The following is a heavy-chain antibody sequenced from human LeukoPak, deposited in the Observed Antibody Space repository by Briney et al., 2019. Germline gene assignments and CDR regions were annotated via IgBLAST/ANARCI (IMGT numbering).Heavy chain of an antibody. CDR1: GGSVSMGTYY. CDR3: ARNYGDSLYYFDY. CDR2: MYYSRST. Sequence: SETLSLTCTVSGGSVSMGTYYWSWIRQPPGKGLEWIGYMYYSRSTNYSPSLKSRVTISADTSKNQFSLKLTSVTVADTAVYYCARNYGDSLYYFDYWGQGTLVTVSS. V-gene: IGHV4-61*01. D-gene: IGHD4-17*01. J-gene: IGHJ4*02.